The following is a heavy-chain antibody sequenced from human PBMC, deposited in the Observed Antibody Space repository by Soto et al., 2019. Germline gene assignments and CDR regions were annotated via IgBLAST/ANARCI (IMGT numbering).Heavy chain of an antibody. D-gene: IGHD1-26*01. Sequence: EVQLLESGGGLVQPGGSLRLSCAASGFTFNNYAMSWVRQAPGKGLEWVSTISSSGGSTYYADSVKGRFTISRDNSKNTLYLQMNSLRADDTAVYYCAKERWEGYGMYVWGQGTTVTVSS. J-gene: IGHJ6*02. CDR1: GFTFNNYA. CDR3: AKERWEGYGMYV. CDR2: ISSSGGST. V-gene: IGHV3-23*01.